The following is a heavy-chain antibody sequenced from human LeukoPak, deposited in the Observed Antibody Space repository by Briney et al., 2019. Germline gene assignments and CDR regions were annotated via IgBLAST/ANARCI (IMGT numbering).Heavy chain of an antibody. J-gene: IGHJ4*02. V-gene: IGHV3-7*01. Sequence: RGSLRLSCVASGLAFSNYLMSWVRQAPGKGLEWVANIKEDGSERYYVDSVKGRFTISRDNAKNSLYLQMNSLRAEDTSVYYCVSGGSYHFHWGQGTLVTVSS. CDR2: IKEDGSER. CDR3: VSGGSYHFH. D-gene: IGHD3-16*02. CDR1: GLAFSNYL.